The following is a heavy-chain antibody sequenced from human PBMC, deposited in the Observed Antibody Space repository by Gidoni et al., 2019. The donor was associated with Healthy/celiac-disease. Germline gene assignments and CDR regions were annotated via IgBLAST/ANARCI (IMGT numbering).Heavy chain of an antibody. J-gene: IGHJ4*02. CDR1: GFTFSSYG. CDR3: AKDTEWELYYFVY. V-gene: IGHV3-30*18. CDR2: ISYDGSNK. Sequence: QVQLVESGGGVVQPGRSLRLSCAASGFTFSSYGMHWVRQAPGKGLEWVAVISYDGSNKYYADSVKGRFTISRDNSKNTLYLQMNSLRAEDTAVYYCAKDTEWELYYFVYWGQGTLVTVSS. D-gene: IGHD1-26*01.